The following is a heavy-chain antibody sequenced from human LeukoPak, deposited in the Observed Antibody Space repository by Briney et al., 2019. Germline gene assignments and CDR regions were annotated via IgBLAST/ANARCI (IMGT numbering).Heavy chain of an antibody. CDR3: VTGGRSIVGAPRH. Sequence: SETLSLTCTVSGYSISSGYYWGWIRQPPGKGLEWIGSIYHSGSTYYNPSLKSRVTISVDTSKNQFSLKLSSVTAADTAVYYCVTGGRSIVGAPRHWGQGTLVTVSS. V-gene: IGHV4-38-2*02. CDR1: GYSISSGYY. J-gene: IGHJ4*02. D-gene: IGHD1-26*01. CDR2: IYHSGST.